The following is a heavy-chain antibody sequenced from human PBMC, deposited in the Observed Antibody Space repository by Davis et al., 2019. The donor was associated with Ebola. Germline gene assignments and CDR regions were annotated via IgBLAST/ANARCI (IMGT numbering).Heavy chain of an antibody. V-gene: IGHV1-8*01. CDR2: MNPNSGNT. CDR1: GYTFTSYD. D-gene: IGHD6-6*01. J-gene: IGHJ5*02. CDR3: ARGRWVAARWFDP. Sequence: AASVKVSCKASGYTFTSYDINWVRQAPGQGLEWMGWMNPNSGNTGYAQKFQGRVTMTRNTSISTAYMELGSLRFEDTAVYYCARGRWVAARWFDPWGQGTLVTVSS.